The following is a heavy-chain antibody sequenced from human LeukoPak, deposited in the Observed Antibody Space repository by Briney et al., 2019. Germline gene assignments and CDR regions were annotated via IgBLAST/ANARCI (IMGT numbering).Heavy chain of an antibody. D-gene: IGHD3-3*02. CDR1: GDSITDDY. CDR3: ARDNGSGYTKGYEHYYYYLDV. CDR2: IHSGGTT. J-gene: IGHJ6*03. V-gene: IGHV4-4*07. Sequence: SETLSLTCTVSGDSITDDYYTWLRQPAGKGLEWIGRIHSGGTTNYNPSLMSRVTLSIDKSKKHISLRLTSVTAADTALYYCARDNGSGYTKGYEHYYYYLDVWGKGTTVTVSS.